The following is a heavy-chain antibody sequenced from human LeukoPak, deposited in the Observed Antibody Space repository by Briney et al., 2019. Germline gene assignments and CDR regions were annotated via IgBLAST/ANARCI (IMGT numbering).Heavy chain of an antibody. V-gene: IGHV1-18*01. J-gene: IGHJ4*02. CDR1: GYTFTSYG. CDR3: ARDRDGSGSYWSSPYYFDY. CDR2: ISAYNGNT. Sequence: GASVKVSGKASGYTFTSYGISWVRQAPGQGLEWMGWISAYNGNTNYAQKLQGRVTMTTDTSTSTAYMELRSLRSDDTAVYYCARDRDGSGSYWSSPYYFDYWGQGTLVTVSS. D-gene: IGHD3-10*01.